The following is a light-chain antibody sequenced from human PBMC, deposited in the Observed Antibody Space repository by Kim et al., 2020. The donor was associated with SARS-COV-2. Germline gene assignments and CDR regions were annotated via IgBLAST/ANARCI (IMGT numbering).Light chain of an antibody. CDR1: SVCFANSY. CDR3: QSYDDTTVV. CDR2: EDY. Sequence: GKTVTISCPRSSVCFANSYVQWFQQRPGSVPTTVIFEDYQRPSGVPDRFSGSVDSSSNSASLTISGLRTEDEADYYCQSYDDTTVVFGGGTQLIVL. J-gene: IGLJ2*01. V-gene: IGLV6-57*03.